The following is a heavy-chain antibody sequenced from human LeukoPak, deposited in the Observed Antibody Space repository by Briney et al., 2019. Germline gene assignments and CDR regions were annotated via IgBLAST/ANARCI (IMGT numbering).Heavy chain of an antibody. J-gene: IGHJ5*02. V-gene: IGHV4-30-4*01. Sequence: SQTLSLTCTVSGGSISSGDYYWSWIRQPPGKGLEWIAYMYYSGSTYYNPSLKSRVTMSADTSKNQLSLKLSSVTAADTAVYYCARPCYYDSRIDPWGQGILVTVSS. CDR1: GGSISSGDYY. CDR3: ARPCYYDSRIDP. CDR2: MYYSGST. D-gene: IGHD3-22*01.